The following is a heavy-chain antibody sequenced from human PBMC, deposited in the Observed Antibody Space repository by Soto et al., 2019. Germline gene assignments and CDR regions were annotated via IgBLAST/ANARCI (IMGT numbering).Heavy chain of an antibody. Sequence: GESLKISCKGSGYSFTSYWISWVRQMPGKGLEWMGRIDPSDSYTNYSPSFQGHVTISADKSISTAYLQWSSLKASDTAMYYCARIGGAYYYYYGMDVWGQGTTVTVSS. D-gene: IGHD1-26*01. CDR3: ARIGGAYYYYYGMDV. CDR2: IDPSDSYT. J-gene: IGHJ6*02. CDR1: GYSFTSYW. V-gene: IGHV5-10-1*01.